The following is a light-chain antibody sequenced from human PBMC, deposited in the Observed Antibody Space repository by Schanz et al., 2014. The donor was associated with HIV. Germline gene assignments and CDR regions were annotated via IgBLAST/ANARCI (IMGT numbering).Light chain of an antibody. J-gene: IGLJ2*01. CDR1: SSNIGAGYD. V-gene: IGLV1-40*01. CDR3: QSYDSSLTVV. CDR2: SSN. Sequence: QSVLTQPPSVSGAPGQRVSISCTGSSSNIGAGYDVHWYQQLPGTAPKLLIYSSNQRPSGVPDRFSGSRSGTSASLAITGLQAEDEADYYCQSYDSSLTVVFGGGTKLTVL.